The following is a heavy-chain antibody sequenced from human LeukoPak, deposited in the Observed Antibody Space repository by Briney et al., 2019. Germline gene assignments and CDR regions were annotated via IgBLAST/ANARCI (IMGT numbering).Heavy chain of an antibody. V-gene: IGHV3-66*01. J-gene: IGHJ4*02. D-gene: IGHD3-3*01. Sequence: QPGGSLRLSCAASGFTVSSNYMSWVRQAPGKGLEWVSVIYSGGSTYYADSVKGRFTISRDNSKNTLYLQMNSLRAEDTAVYYCAKHIFYDFWSGYYSYWGQGTLVTVSS. CDR3: AKHIFYDFWSGYYSY. CDR2: IYSGGST. CDR1: GFTVSSNY.